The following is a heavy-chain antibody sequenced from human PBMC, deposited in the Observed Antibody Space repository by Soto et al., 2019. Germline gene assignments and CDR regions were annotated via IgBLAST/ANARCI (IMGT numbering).Heavy chain of an antibody. D-gene: IGHD3-10*01. V-gene: IGHV2-5*02. CDR1: GFSLSTSGVG. Sequence: QITLKESGPTLVKPTQTLTLTCTFSGFSLSTSGVGVGWIRQPPGKALEWLALIYWDDDKRYSPSLKSRLTITQDTSTNQVVRTMTSMDPVATATYYCAGFGELSPNYGMDVWGQGTPVTVSS. CDR3: AGFGELSPNYGMDV. CDR2: IYWDDDK. J-gene: IGHJ6*02.